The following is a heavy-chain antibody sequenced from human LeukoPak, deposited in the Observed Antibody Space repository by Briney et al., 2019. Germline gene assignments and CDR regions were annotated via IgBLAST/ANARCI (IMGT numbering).Heavy chain of an antibody. CDR1: GYTFTGYA. CDR3: ARGITIFGVVNQGMDV. V-gene: IGHV1-3*01. CDR2: INAGNGNT. Sequence: ASVKVSCKASGYTFTGYAMHWVRQAPGQRLEWMGWINAGNGNTKYSQKFQGRVTITRDTSASTAYMELSSLRSEDTAVYYCARGITIFGVVNQGMDVWGQGTTVTVSS. D-gene: IGHD3-3*01. J-gene: IGHJ6*02.